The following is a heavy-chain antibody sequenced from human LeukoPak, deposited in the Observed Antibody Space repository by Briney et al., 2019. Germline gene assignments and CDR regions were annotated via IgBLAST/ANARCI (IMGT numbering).Heavy chain of an antibody. J-gene: IGHJ4*02. V-gene: IGHV4-39*01. CDR1: GGSISSSSYY. Sequence: SETLSLTCTVSGGSISSSSYYWGWIRQPPGKGLEWIGSIYYSGSTYYNPSLKSRVTISVDTSKNQFSLKLSSVTAADTAVYYCARLGLAIDYWGQGTLVTVSS. CDR2: IYYSGST. D-gene: IGHD6-19*01. CDR3: ARLGLAIDY.